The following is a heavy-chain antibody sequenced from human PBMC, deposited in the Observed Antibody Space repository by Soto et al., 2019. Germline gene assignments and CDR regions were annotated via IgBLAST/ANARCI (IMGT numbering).Heavy chain of an antibody. Sequence: SETLSLTCTVSGGSISSGDYYWSWIRQPPGKGLEWIGYIYYSGSTYYNPSLKSRVTISVDTSKNQFSLKLSSVTAADTAVYYCARDSVGRWLHRYFDDWGQGTLVTVAS. CDR1: GGSISSGDYY. CDR2: IYYSGST. V-gene: IGHV4-30-4*01. J-gene: IGHJ4*02. CDR3: ARDSVGRWLHRYFDD. D-gene: IGHD1-26*01.